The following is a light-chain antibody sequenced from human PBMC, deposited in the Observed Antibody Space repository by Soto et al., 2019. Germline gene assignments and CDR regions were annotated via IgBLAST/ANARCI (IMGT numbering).Light chain of an antibody. CDR1: QSLVASDGNTY. CDR3: MQGADWPWT. J-gene: IGKJ1*01. V-gene: IGKV2-30*01. Sequence: DAVMTQSPLSLPVTLGQPASISCRSSQSLVASDGNTYLNWFQQRPGQSPRRLIYKVSNRDSGVPDRFSGSGSGTEFTLKISRVEAEDVGVYYCMQGADWPWTFGQGTKVEIK. CDR2: KVS.